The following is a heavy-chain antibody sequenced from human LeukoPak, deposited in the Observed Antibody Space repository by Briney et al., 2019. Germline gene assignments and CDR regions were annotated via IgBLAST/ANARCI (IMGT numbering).Heavy chain of an antibody. Sequence: GGSLRLSCTAPGFTFSSFAISWVRQAPGKGPEWVSAISNSSRTYYTDSVKGRFTISRDNSKNTVHLQMNSLGVEDTAVYYCAKESPYAVGGTGRVYYFDSWGQGALVTVSS. J-gene: IGHJ4*02. CDR1: GFTFSSFA. D-gene: IGHD1-26*01. V-gene: IGHV3-23*01. CDR2: ISNSSRT. CDR3: AKESPYAVGGTGRVYYFDS.